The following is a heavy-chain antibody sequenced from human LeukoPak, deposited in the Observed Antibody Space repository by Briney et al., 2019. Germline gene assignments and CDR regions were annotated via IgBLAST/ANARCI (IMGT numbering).Heavy chain of an antibody. V-gene: IGHV5-51*01. J-gene: IGHJ6*03. Sequence: GESLKISCKASGYIFTSYWIGWVRQMSGQGLEWMGIIYPGDSGTRYSPSFQGQVTISADKSISTAYLQWSSLKASDTAMYYCARAHGIYYMDVWGKGTTVAVSS. D-gene: IGHD1-14*01. CDR1: GYIFTSYW. CDR2: IYPGDSGT. CDR3: ARAHGIYYMDV.